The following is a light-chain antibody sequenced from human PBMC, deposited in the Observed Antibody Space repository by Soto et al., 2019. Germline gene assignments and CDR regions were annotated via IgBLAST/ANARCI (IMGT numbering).Light chain of an antibody. CDR3: QHYGSSAVPT. Sequence: IVLTQSPGTVSLSPVQRAYISCRASQRLSASDIAWYQQKPGQAPKFLIYGVSSRATGIPDRFSGSGSGTVCTLSAVTLLLQDCAAYLWQHYGSSAVPTSADGTRLEIK. CDR2: GVS. CDR1: QRLSASD. V-gene: IGKV3-20*01. J-gene: IGKJ5*01.